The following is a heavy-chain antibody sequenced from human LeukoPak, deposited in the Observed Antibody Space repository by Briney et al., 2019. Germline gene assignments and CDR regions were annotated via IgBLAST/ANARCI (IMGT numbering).Heavy chain of an antibody. D-gene: IGHD4-17*01. J-gene: IGHJ4*02. CDR3: AKESPYGDYGLYYFDY. CDR2: ISGSGGST. CDR1: GFTLDDYA. Sequence: PGGSLRLSCAASGFTLDDYAMHWVRQAPGKGLEWVSAISGSGGSTYYADSVKGRFTISRDNSKNTLYLQMNSLRAEDAAVYYCAKESPYGDYGLYYFDYWGQGTLVTVSS. V-gene: IGHV3-23*01.